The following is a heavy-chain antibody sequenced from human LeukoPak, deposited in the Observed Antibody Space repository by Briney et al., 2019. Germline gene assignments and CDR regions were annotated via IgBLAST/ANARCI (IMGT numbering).Heavy chain of an antibody. CDR2: FDPEDGET. J-gene: IGHJ5*02. Sequence: GASVTVSFKVSGYTLTELSMHWVRQAPGKGREWMGGFDPEDGETIYAQKFQGRVTMTEDTSTDTAYMELSSLRSEDTAVYYCATDLGGWLQPDPVSWGQGTLVTVSS. D-gene: IGHD5-24*01. V-gene: IGHV1-24*01. CDR1: GYTLTELS. CDR3: ATDLGGWLQPDPVS.